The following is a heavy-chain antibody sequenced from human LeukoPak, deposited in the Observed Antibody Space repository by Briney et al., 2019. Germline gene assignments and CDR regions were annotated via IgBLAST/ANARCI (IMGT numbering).Heavy chain of an antibody. D-gene: IGHD3-10*01. V-gene: IGHV3-11*01. CDR3: ATPPSYYGSGSPDAFDI. J-gene: IGHJ3*02. Sequence: GGSLRLSCAASGFTFSDYYMSWIRQAPGKGLEWVSYISSSGSTIYYADFVKGRFTISRDNAKNSLYLQMNSLRAEDTAVYYCATPPSYYGSGSPDAFDIWGQGTMVTVSS. CDR2: ISSSGSTI. CDR1: GFTFSDYY.